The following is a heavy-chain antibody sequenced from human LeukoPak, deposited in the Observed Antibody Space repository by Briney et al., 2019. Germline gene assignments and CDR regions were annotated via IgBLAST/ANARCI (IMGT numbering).Heavy chain of an antibody. D-gene: IGHD1-14*01. CDR2: IYDSGST. Sequence: SETLSLTCTVSGGSVSSGSYYWSWIRQPPGKGLEWIGYIYDSGSTNYNPSLKSRVTISVDTSKNQFSLKLSSVTAADTAVYYCAAMRYGRDYYYGMDVWGQGTTVTVSS. CDR3: AAMRYGRDYYYGMDV. CDR1: GGSVSSGSYY. V-gene: IGHV4-61*01. J-gene: IGHJ6*02.